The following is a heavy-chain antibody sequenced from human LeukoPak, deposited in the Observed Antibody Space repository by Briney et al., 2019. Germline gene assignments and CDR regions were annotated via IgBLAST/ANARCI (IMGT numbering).Heavy chain of an antibody. J-gene: IGHJ6*02. CDR3: ASLKGMDV. CDR1: GFKFTKYW. CDR2: IKQDGSEK. Sequence: GGSLRLSCAASGFKFTKYWMSWVRQAPGKGLEWVANIKQDGSEKYYVDSVKGRFTISRDNAKNLVCLQMNSLRVEDTAVYYCASLKGMDVWGQGTTVTVSS. V-gene: IGHV3-7*01.